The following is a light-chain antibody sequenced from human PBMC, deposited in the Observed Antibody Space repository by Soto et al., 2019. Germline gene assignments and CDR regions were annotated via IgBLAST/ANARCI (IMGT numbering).Light chain of an antibody. J-gene: IGKJ2*01. CDR3: QQYDSSPRT. CDR2: CAS. CDR1: QSLSSSK. Sequence: EVALTQSPGTLSLSPGERATLPCRASQSLSSSKLVWYQQKPGQAPRLLIYCASSRATGIPDRFIGSRSGTAFTLTISRLEPDDFAVYYWQQYDSSPRTFGQGTKLEIK. V-gene: IGKV3-20*01.